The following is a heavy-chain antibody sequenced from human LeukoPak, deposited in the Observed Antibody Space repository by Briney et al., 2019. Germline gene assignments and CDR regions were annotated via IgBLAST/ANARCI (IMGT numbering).Heavy chain of an antibody. CDR3: ARWTVAGTIDY. CDR2: IYSGGST. V-gene: IGHV3-53*01. Sequence: GGSLRLSCAASGFTDSSNYMSWVRQAPGKGLEWVSVIYSGGSTYYADSVKGRFTISRDNSKNTLYLQMNSLRAEDTAVYYCARWTVAGTIDYWGQGTLVTVSS. D-gene: IGHD6-19*01. CDR1: GFTDSSNY. J-gene: IGHJ4*02.